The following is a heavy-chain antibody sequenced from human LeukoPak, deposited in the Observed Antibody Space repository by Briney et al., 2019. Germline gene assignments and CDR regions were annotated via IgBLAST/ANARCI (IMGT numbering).Heavy chain of an antibody. CDR1: GFTFSSYS. V-gene: IGHV3-21*01. CDR2: ISSSSSYI. Sequence: PGGSLRLSCAASGFTFSSYSMNWVRQAPGKGLEWVSSISSSSSYIYYADSVKGRFTISRDNAKNSLYLQMNSLRAEDTAVYYCARGQAIGTGDAFDIWGQGTMVTVSS. CDR3: ARGQAIGTGDAFDI. J-gene: IGHJ3*02. D-gene: IGHD1-1*01.